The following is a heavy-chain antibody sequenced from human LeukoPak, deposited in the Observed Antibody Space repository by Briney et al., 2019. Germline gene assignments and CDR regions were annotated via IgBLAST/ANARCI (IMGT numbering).Heavy chain of an antibody. CDR2: INPNSGGT. Sequence: ASVKVSCKASGYTFTGYYMHWVRQAPGQGLEWMGRINPNSGGTNYAQKFRGRATMTRVTSISTAYMELSRLRSDDTAVYYCARDAGRSLGYWGQGTLVTVSS. D-gene: IGHD3-10*01. CDR1: GYTFTGYY. V-gene: IGHV1-2*06. J-gene: IGHJ4*02. CDR3: ARDAGRSLGY.